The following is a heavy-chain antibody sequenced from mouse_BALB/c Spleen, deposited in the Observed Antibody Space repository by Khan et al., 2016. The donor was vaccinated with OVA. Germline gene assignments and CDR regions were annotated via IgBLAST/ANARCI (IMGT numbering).Heavy chain of an antibody. CDR3: EKTRQLGLDY. CDR1: GYTFTDYY. CDR2: IYPGSGNT. D-gene: IGHD3-2*01. J-gene: IGHJ2*01. Sequence: QVQLKESGPELVKPGASVKISCKASGYTFTDYYINWVKQKPGQGLEWIGWIYPGSGNTKYNEKFRGKATLTVDTSSSTSYMQLSSLTSEDTAVYFCEKTRQLGLDYWGQGTTLTVSS. V-gene: IGHV1-84*02.